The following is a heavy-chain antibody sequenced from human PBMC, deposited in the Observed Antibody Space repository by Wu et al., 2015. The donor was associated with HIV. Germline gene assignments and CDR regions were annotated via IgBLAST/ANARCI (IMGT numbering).Heavy chain of an antibody. CDR1: GGTFSSYT. CDR2: IIPIFGTA. CDR3: ARESMPVDLQHGDFDY. Sequence: QVQLVQSGAEVKKPGSSVKVSCKASGGTFSSYTINWVRQAPGQGLEWMGRIIPIFGTANYAQKFQGRVMITADELTSTVYMELSSLRSEDTAVYYCARESMPVDLQHGDFDYWGQGTLVTVSS. J-gene: IGHJ4*02. D-gene: IGHD2/OR15-2a*01. V-gene: IGHV1-69*13.